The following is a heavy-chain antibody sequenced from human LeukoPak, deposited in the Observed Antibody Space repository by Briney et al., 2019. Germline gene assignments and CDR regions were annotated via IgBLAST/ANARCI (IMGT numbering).Heavy chain of an antibody. CDR2: VFHRGTT. CDR1: GYSINSAFY. D-gene: IGHD3-10*01. CDR3: VRDGYYGSGSPGWFGP. J-gene: IGHJ5*02. V-gene: IGHV4-38-2*02. Sequence: KPSETLSLTCTVSGYSINSAFYWGWIRVPPRKGLEWIGSVFHRGTTYYNSSLKSRVNISIDTSKNQFSLKLNSLTAEDTAMYYCVRDGYYGSGSPGWFGPWGPGTLVIVSA.